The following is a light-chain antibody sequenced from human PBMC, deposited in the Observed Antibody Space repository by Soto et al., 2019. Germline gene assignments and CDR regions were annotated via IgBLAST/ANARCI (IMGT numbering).Light chain of an antibody. CDR1: QSINSN. V-gene: IGKV3-20*01. Sequence: TQSPATLSVSPGDRATLSCRASQSINSNLAWYQQKVGQAPRLLIYGASSRATGIPDRFSGSGSGTDFTLTISRLEPEDFAVYYCQQYGSSPRTFGQGTRLEIK. CDR3: QQYGSSPRT. J-gene: IGKJ5*01. CDR2: GAS.